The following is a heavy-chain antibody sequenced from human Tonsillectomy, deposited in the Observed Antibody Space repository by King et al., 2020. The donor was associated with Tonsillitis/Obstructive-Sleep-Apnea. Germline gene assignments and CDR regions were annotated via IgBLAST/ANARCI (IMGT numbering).Heavy chain of an antibody. D-gene: IGHD1-26*01. Sequence: VQLQESGPGLVKPSETLSLTCTVSGGSISSYYWSWLRQPPGKGLAWIGYIYYSGSTNYNPSLKSRVTISVDTSKNQFSLKLSSVTAADTAVYYCAREDPGMDAFDIWGQGTMVTVSS. CDR2: IYYSGST. J-gene: IGHJ3*02. CDR1: GGSISSYY. CDR3: AREDPGMDAFDI. V-gene: IGHV4-59*01.